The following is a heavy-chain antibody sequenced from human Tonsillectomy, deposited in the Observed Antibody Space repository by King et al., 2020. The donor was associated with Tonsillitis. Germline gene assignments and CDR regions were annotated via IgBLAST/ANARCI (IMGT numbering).Heavy chain of an antibody. CDR2: IRVSGGNEI. CDR1: GFTFSSYS. D-gene: IGHD3-9*01. Sequence: VQLVESGGGLVQPGGSLRLSCAASGFTFSSYSMNWVRQAPGKGLEGVSYIRVSGGNEIWYADSVKGRFTISSDDARNSVYLHMNSLRAEDTAVFYCARDKDWAFDNWGQGTPVTVSS. CDR3: ARDKDWAFDN. J-gene: IGHJ4*02. V-gene: IGHV3-48*01.